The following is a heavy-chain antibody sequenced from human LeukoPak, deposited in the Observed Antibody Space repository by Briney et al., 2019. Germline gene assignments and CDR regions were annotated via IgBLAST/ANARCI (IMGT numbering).Heavy chain of an antibody. CDR1: GLDFSGDA. D-gene: IGHD6-19*01. J-gene: IGHJ4*02. V-gene: IGHV3-23*01. Sequence: GGSLRLSCAVSGLDFSGDAMSWGRQPPGKGLEWVSGIGSDGNTHYEESVKGRFPISRENAKNSLNLQMNSLGAEDTAVYYCARDAGSGWPCDYWGQGTLVTVSS. CDR2: IGSDGNT. CDR3: ARDAGSGWPCDY.